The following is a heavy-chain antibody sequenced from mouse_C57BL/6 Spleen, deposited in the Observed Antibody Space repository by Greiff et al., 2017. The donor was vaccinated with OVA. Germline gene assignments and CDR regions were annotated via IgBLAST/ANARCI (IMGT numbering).Heavy chain of an antibody. J-gene: IGHJ1*03. D-gene: IGHD1-1*01. CDR3: ARRGYYGSSFYWYFDV. Sequence: VQLQQSGPELVKPGASVKIPCKASGYTFTDYNMDWVKQSHGKSLEWIGDINPNNGGTIYNQKFKGKATLTVDKSSSTAYMELRSLTSEDTAVYYCARRGYYGSSFYWYFDVWGTGTTLTVSS. V-gene: IGHV1-18*01. CDR2: INPNNGGT. CDR1: GYTFTDYN.